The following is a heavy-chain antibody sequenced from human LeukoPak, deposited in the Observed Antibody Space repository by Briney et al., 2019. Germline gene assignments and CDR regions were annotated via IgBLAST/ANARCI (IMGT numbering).Heavy chain of an antibody. V-gene: IGHV1-69*04. CDR2: IIPILGIA. D-gene: IGHD2-15*01. CDR1: GGTFSSYA. J-gene: IGHJ6*02. CDR3: ARDSHCSGGSCYSGYYYGRDV. Sequence: SVKVSCKASGGTFSSYAISWVRQAPGQGLEWMGRIIPILGIANYAQKFQGRVTITADKSTSTAYMELSSLRSEDTAVYYCARDSHCSGGSCYSGYYYGRDVWGQGTTVTVSS.